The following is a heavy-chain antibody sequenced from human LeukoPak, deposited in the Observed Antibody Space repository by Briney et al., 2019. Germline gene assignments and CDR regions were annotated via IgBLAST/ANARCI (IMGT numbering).Heavy chain of an antibody. J-gene: IGHJ3*02. CDR2: IYCSGRT. CDR1: GGSISGFH. Sequence: SETLSLTCTVSGGSISGFHWNWIRQPPGKGLEWIGCIYCSGRTDSNPSLKSRVTVSVDTSKNQFNLRLTSVTAADTAMYYCARRNDFDIWGPGTMVTVSS. V-gene: IGHV4-59*08. CDR3: ARRNDFDI.